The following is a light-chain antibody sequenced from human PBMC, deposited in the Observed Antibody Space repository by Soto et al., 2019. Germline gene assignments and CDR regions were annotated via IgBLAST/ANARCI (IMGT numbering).Light chain of an antibody. CDR3: QRYDSPPWT. J-gene: IGKJ1*01. CDR1: HDIHTY. CDR2: SAS. V-gene: IGKV1-27*01. Sequence: DIPMTQSPSSLSASVGDRHTITCRASHDIHTYLAWLQQKPGEVTKVLLYSASTLQPGVPSRFSGSGSGTDFTLTISGLQPEDVATYYCQRYDSPPWTFGQGTKVEIK.